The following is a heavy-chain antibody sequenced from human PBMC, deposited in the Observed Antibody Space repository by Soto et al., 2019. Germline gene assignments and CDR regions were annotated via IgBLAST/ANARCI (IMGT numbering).Heavy chain of an antibody. D-gene: IGHD6-13*01. CDR2: IIPIFGTA. CDR1: GGTFSSYA. CDR3: AKRGIAAAGTRATRGVGHMDV. V-gene: IGHV1-69*12. Sequence: QVQLVQSGAEVKKPGSSVKVSCKASGGTFSSYAISWVRQAPGQGLEWMGGIIPIFGTANYAQKFQGRVTITADESTSTAYMELSSLRSEDTAVYYCAKRGIAAAGTRATRGVGHMDVWGQGTTVTVSS. J-gene: IGHJ6*02.